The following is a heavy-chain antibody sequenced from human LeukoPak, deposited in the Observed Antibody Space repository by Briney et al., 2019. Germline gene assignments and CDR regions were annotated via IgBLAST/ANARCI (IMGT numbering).Heavy chain of an antibody. Sequence: ASVKVSCKASGGTFSSYAISWVRQAPGQGLEWMGRIIPIFGTANYAQKFQGRVTITTDESTSTAYMELSSLRSEDTAVYYCAGGRPNLLYDYWGQGTLVTVSS. J-gene: IGHJ4*02. CDR1: GGTFSSYA. CDR3: AGGRPNLLYDY. D-gene: IGHD2-8*01. CDR2: IIPIFGTA. V-gene: IGHV1-69*05.